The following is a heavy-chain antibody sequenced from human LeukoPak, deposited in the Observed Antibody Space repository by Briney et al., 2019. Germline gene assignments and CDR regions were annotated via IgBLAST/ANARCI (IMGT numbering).Heavy chain of an antibody. J-gene: IGHJ4*02. CDR2: INAGNGNT. CDR3: ARGVATNRYYFDY. Sequence: GASVKVSCKASGYTFTSYAMHWVRQAPGQRLEWMGWINAGNGNTKYSQKFQGRVTNTRDTSASTAYMELSSLRSEDTAVYSCARGVATNRYYFDYWGQGTLVTVSS. V-gene: IGHV1-3*01. D-gene: IGHD5-12*01. CDR1: GYTFTSYA.